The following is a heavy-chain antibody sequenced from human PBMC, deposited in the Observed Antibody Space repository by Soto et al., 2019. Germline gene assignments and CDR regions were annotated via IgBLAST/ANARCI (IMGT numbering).Heavy chain of an antibody. CDR1: GGSISGYY. D-gene: IGHD2-21*02. Sequence: SETLSLTCTVSGGSISGYYWSWIRQPPGKGLEWIGYMYNTGSTVYNPSFKSRVTISVDTSKNQFSLKLNSVTAADTAVYYCARDLWGYCGTDCYPLDVWGQGTTVTV. CDR3: ARDLWGYCGTDCYPLDV. J-gene: IGHJ6*02. V-gene: IGHV4-59*01. CDR2: MYNTGST.